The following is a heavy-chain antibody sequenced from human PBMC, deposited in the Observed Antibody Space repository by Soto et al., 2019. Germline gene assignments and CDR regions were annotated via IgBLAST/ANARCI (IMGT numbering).Heavy chain of an antibody. CDR1: GGTFSSYA. D-gene: IGHD3-3*01. Sequence: SVKVSCKASGGTFSSYAISWVRQAPGQGLEWMGGIIPIFGTANYAQKFQGRVTITADESTSTAYMELRSLRSDDTAVYYCARDQGITTFGVYSMYYNGMDVWGPGTTVTAP. V-gene: IGHV1-69*13. J-gene: IGHJ6*02. CDR3: ARDQGITTFGVYSMYYNGMDV. CDR2: IIPIFGTA.